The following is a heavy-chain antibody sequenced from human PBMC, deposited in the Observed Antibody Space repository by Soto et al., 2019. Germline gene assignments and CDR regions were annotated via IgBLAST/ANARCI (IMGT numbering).Heavy chain of an antibody. J-gene: IGHJ3*01. CDR2: ISTYNVNT. CDR1: GYTFTSYG. Sequence: QIQLVQSGGEVKKPGASVNVSCKASGYTFTSYGIGWVRQAPRQGLEWMGWISTYNVNTIYAQNFQDRVTMTTDTSTSTAYMELKSLTSDDTAVYYCARVPGELHLLDAFDVWGQGTMLTVSS. V-gene: IGHV1-18*01. CDR3: ARVPGELHLLDAFDV. D-gene: IGHD1-7*01.